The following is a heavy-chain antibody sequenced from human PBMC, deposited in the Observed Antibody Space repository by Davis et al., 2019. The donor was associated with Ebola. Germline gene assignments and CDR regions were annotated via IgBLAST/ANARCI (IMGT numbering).Heavy chain of an antibody. V-gene: IGHV3-30*02. J-gene: IGHJ4*02. CDR1: GFTFSSYG. CDR3: AKGGGGDYFDY. CDR2: IWYDGSNK. D-gene: IGHD3-16*01. Sequence: PGGSLRLSCAASGFTFSSYGMHWVRQAPGKGLEWVAVIWYDGSNKYYADSVKGRFTISRDNSKNTLYLQMNSLRAEDTAVYYCAKGGGGDYFDYWGQGTLVTVSS.